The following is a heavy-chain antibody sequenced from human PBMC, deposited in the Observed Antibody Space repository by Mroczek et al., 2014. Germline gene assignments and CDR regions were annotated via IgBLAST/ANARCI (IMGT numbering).Heavy chain of an antibody. CDR2: IYYSGST. D-gene: IGHD3-22*01. V-gene: IGHV4-59*01. CDR3: ARDVDRAFDP. J-gene: IGHJ5*02. CDR1: GGSISSYY. Sequence: QVQLQQWGPGLVKPSETLSLTCTVSGGSISSYYWSWIRQPPGKGLEWIGYIYYSGSTNYNPSLKSRVTISVDTSKNQFSLKLSSVTAADTAVYYCARDVDRAFDPWGQGTLVTVSS.